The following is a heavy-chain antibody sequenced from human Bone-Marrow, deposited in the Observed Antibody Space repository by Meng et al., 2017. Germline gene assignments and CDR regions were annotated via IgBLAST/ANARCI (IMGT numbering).Heavy chain of an antibody. CDR2: IGSSGSTI. CDR1: GFTFSSYE. J-gene: IGHJ3*02. D-gene: IGHD2-21*02. CDR3: ASAYCGGDCYFRSDAYDI. V-gene: IGHV3-48*03. Sequence: GESLKISCAASGFTFSSYEMNWVRQAPGKGLEWVSYIGSSGSTIYYADSVKGRFTISRDNAKSSLYLQMNSLRAEDTAVYYCASAYCGGDCYFRSDAYDIWGQGTMVTVSS.